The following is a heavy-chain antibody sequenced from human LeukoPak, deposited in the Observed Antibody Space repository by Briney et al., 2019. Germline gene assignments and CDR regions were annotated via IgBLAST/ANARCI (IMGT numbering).Heavy chain of an antibody. D-gene: IGHD2-2*02. Sequence: ASVKVSCKASGYTFTGYYMHWVRQAPGQGLEWMGWINPNSGGTNYAQKFQGRVTMTRDTSISTAYMELSRLRSDDTAVYYCARIGHCSSTSCYRGYYYYGMDVWGQGTTVTVSS. V-gene: IGHV1-2*02. J-gene: IGHJ6*02. CDR1: GYTFTGYY. CDR3: ARIGHCSSTSCYRGYYYYGMDV. CDR2: INPNSGGT.